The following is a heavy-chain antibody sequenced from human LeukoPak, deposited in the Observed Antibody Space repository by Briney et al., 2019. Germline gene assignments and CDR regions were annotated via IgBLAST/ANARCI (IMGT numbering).Heavy chain of an antibody. CDR2: ISYDGSNK. Sequence: GRSLRLSCAASGFTFSSYGMHWVRQAPGKGLEWVAVISYDGSNKYYADSVKGRFTISRDNSKNTLYLQMNSLRAEDTAVYYCARDTVAESYYYYGMDVWGQGTTVTVSS. CDR3: ARDTVAESYYYYGMDV. D-gene: IGHD6-19*01. J-gene: IGHJ6*02. V-gene: IGHV3-30*03. CDR1: GFTFSSYG.